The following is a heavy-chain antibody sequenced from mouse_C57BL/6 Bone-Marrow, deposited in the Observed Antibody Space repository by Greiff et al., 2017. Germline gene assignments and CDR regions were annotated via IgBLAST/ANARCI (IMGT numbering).Heavy chain of an antibody. V-gene: IGHV1-81*01. CDR1: GYTFTRYG. CDR2: IYPSNGNT. J-gene: IGHJ3*01. Sequence: VKLQESGAELARPGASVKLSCKASGYTFTRYGLSWVKQRTGQGLEWIGEIYPSNGNTYYNEKFKGKDTLTADTSYSTAYMELRSLSSEASAVYVWARAAAWFAYWGQGTLVTVSA. CDR3: ARAAAWFAY. D-gene: IGHD6-1*01.